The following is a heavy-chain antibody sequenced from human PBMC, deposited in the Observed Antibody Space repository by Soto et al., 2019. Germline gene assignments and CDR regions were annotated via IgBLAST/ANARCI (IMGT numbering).Heavy chain of an antibody. Sequence: ASVKVSCKASGYMFTKSAMHWVRQAPGQRLEWMGWISGDSGNTKYSPKLQDRVTITRDTSASTAYMELSSLRSEDTALYYCARDGVAAGNINFDYWGQGTLVTVSS. J-gene: IGHJ4*03. V-gene: IGHV1-3*01. CDR1: GYMFTKSA. D-gene: IGHD6-19*01. CDR2: ISGDSGNT. CDR3: ARDGVAAGNINFDY.